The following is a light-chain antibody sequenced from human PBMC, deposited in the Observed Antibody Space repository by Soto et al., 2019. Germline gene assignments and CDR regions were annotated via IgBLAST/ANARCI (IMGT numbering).Light chain of an antibody. CDR2: EVS. V-gene: IGLV2-8*01. J-gene: IGLJ1*01. Sequence: QSALTQPPSASGSPGQSVTISCTGTSSDVGGYNYVSWYQQHPGKAPKLMIYEVSKRPSGVPDRFSGSKSGNTASLTVSGLQAEDEADYYCCSYVGGYSYVFGIGTKVTVL. CDR1: SSDVGGYNY. CDR3: CSYVGGYSYV.